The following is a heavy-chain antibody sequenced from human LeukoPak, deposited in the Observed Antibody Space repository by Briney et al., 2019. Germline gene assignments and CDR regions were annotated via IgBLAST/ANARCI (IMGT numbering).Heavy chain of an antibody. CDR1: GGTFSGYY. V-gene: IGHV4-34*01. Sequence: SETLTLTCAVYGGTFSGYYWSWIRQPPGKGLEWIGEINNSGSTNYKPSLKRRVTISGDTSKNQFSLKLSSVTAADTAVYYWARGDCSYARCYPIGAFDIWGQGTMVTVSS. CDR3: ARGDCSYARCYPIGAFDI. D-gene: IGHD2-15*01. J-gene: IGHJ3*02. CDR2: INNSGST.